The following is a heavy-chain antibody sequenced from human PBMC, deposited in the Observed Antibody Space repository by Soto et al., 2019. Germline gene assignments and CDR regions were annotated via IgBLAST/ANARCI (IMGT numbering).Heavy chain of an antibody. CDR3: TRCGIRYHSIGYYLGIDGMDV. V-gene: IGHV1-69*12. Sequence: QVQLVQSGAEVKKPESSVRVSCKASGGTFNSYAITWVRQAPGQGLEWMGGTIPMFSTTNYAEKFQGRVTSTADESTNTAYMELSSLSSEDTAVYYCTRCGIRYHSIGYYLGIDGMDVWGQGTTVIVSS. CDR2: TIPMFSTT. J-gene: IGHJ6*02. CDR1: GGTFNSYA. D-gene: IGHD3-22*01.